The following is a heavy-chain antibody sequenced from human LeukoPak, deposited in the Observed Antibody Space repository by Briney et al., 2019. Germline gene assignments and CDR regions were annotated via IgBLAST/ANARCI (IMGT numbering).Heavy chain of an antibody. Sequence: ASVKVSCKVSGYTLTELSMHWVRQAPGQGLEWMGWINPNSGGTNYAQKFQGRVTMTRDTSISTAYMELSRLRSDDTAVYYCARSLWSGHDYWGQGTLVTVSS. CDR3: ARSLWSGHDY. V-gene: IGHV1-2*02. CDR2: INPNSGGT. D-gene: IGHD3-3*01. CDR1: GYTLTELS. J-gene: IGHJ4*02.